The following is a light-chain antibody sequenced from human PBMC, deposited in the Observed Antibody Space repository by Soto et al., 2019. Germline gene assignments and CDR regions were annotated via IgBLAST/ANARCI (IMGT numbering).Light chain of an antibody. V-gene: IGKV3-20*01. Sequence: EIMMTQSPSTLSVSPGERATLSCRASQSVSSNLAWYQQKPGQAPRLLISSVSKRATGIPDRFSGGGSGTDFTLTISRVEPEDFALYICQQYDGSPITFGQGTRLEI. CDR2: SVS. J-gene: IGKJ5*01. CDR3: QQYDGSPIT. CDR1: QSVSSN.